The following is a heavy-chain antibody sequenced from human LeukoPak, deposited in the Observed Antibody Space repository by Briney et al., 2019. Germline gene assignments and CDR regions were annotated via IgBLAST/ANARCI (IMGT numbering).Heavy chain of an antibody. Sequence: HPGGSLRLSCAASGFTFSSYWMIWVRQAPGKGLEWVANIQQDGSEKYYVASVKGRFTISRDNAKNSLYLQMNSLRAEDTAVYYCARNPPRYFNWGQGTLVTVSS. J-gene: IGHJ4*02. D-gene: IGHD1-26*01. V-gene: IGHV3-7*05. CDR3: ARNPPRYFN. CDR1: GFTFSSYW. CDR2: IQQDGSEK.